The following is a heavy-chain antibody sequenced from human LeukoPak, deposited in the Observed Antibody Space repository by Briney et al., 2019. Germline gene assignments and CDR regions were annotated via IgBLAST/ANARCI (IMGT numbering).Heavy chain of an antibody. CDR1: GYTFSSYG. CDR2: IIPIFGTA. D-gene: IGHD5-24*01. V-gene: IGHV1-69*06. Sequence: ASVKVSCKASGYTFSSYGISWVRQAPGQGLEWMGGIIPIFGTANYAQKFQGRVTITADKSTSTAYMELSSLRSEDTAVYYCARDVATIYGWFDPWGQGTLVTVSS. J-gene: IGHJ5*02. CDR3: ARDVATIYGWFDP.